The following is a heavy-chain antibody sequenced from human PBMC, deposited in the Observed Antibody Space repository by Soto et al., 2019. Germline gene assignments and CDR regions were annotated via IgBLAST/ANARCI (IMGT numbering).Heavy chain of an antibody. V-gene: IGHV4-39*01. CDR3: ARGGRGLWYAPIDY. D-gene: IGHD5-18*01. Sequence: RSETLSLTCTVSGGSISGSSYYWGWSRQPPGKGLEWIGSIYYSRSTYYNPSLKSRVTISVDTSKNQFSLKLSSVTAADTAVYYCARGGRGLWYAPIDYWGQGTLVTVSS. J-gene: IGHJ4*02. CDR1: GGSISGSSYY. CDR2: IYYSRST.